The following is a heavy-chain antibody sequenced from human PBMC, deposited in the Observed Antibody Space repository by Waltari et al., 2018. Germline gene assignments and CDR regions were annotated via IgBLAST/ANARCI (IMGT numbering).Heavy chain of an antibody. V-gene: IGHV3-23*01. D-gene: IGHD4-17*01. CDR2: ISGSGGST. J-gene: IGHJ2*01. CDR3: AKDQGWAVTTYWYFDL. Sequence: EVQLLESGGGLVQPGGSLRLSCAASGFTFSSYAMSWVRQAPGKGLEWVSAISGSGGSTYYADSVKGRFTISRDKSKNTLYLQMNSLRAEDTAVYYCAKDQGWAVTTYWYFDLWGRGTLVTVSS. CDR1: GFTFSSYA.